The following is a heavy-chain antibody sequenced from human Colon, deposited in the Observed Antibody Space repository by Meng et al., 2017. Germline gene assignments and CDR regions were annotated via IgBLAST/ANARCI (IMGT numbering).Heavy chain of an antibody. CDR3: ARVGRTVVTPRPRPFDI. CDR2: IIAILGPA. CDR1: GGTFSSSA. Sequence: SVKVSCKASGGTFSSSAISWVRQVPGLGLEWMGGIIAILGPADYAQKFQGRLTISTDAMTNTGYMELSNLTSEDTAIYYCARVGRTVVTPRPRPFDIWGPGTLVTVSS. D-gene: IGHD4-23*01. J-gene: IGHJ3*02. V-gene: IGHV1-69*05.